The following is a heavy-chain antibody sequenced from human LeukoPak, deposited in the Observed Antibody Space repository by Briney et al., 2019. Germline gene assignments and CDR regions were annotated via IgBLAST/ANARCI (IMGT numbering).Heavy chain of an antibody. V-gene: IGHV3-21*01. J-gene: IGHJ4*02. CDR1: GFTFSSYS. Sequence: PGGSLRLSCAASGFTFSSYSMNWVRQAPGKGLEWVSSISSSSSYIYYADSVKGRFTISRDNAKNSLYLQMNSLRAEDTAVYYCGRAAYSGNSDVNYWGQGTLVTVSS. CDR2: ISSSSSYI. CDR3: GRAAYSGNSDVNY. D-gene: IGHD3-22*01.